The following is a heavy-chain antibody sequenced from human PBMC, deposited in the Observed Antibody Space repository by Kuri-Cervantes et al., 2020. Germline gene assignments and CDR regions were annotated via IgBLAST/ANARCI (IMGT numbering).Heavy chain of an antibody. CDR1: GGSISSYY. CDR3: AYYHCSGGSCYFDY. Sequence: GSLRLSCTVSGGSISSYYWSWVRQPPGKGLEWIGDIYYSGSTNYNPSLKSRVTISVDTSKNQFSLKLSSVTAADTAVYYCAYYHCSGGSCYFDYWGQGTLVTVSS. J-gene: IGHJ4*02. D-gene: IGHD2-15*01. V-gene: IGHV4-59*01. CDR2: IYYSGST.